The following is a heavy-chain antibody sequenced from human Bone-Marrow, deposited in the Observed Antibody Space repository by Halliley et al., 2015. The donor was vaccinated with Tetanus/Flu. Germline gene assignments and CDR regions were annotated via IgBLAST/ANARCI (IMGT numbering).Heavy chain of an antibody. V-gene: IGHV4-4*02. J-gene: IGHJ4*02. D-gene: IGHD3-22*01. Sequence: TLSLTCAVSGVSISTYYWGWVRQSPGKGLEWIGEIYHSGSTKYNPSLKSRVTISADKSKNQFSLKLTSMTAADTAVYYCARDTEFDYSGYYFDYWGQGALVTVSS. CDR1: GVSISTYY. CDR2: IYHSGST. CDR3: ARDTEFDYSGYYFDY.